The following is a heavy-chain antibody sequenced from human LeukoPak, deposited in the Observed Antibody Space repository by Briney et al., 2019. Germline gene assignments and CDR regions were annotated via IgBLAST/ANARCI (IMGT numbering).Heavy chain of an antibody. D-gene: IGHD3-22*01. CDR2: IYYSGST. Sequence: SETLSLTCTVSGGSISSSSYYWGWIRQPPGKGLDWIGSIYYSGSTYYNPSLKSQFTISVDTSKNQFSLKLSSVTAADTAVYYCVNYYDSSDYQQPNHFDYWGQGTLVTVSS. CDR3: VNYYDSSDYQQPNHFDY. V-gene: IGHV4-39*01. CDR1: GGSISSSSYY. J-gene: IGHJ4*02.